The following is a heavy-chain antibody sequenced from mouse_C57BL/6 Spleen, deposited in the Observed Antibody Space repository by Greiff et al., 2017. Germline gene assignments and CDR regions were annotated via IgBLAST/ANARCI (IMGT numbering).Heavy chain of an antibody. J-gene: IGHJ4*01. V-gene: IGHV1-63*01. D-gene: IGHD6-5*01. Sequence: QVQLKESGAELVRPGTSVKMSCKASGYTFTNYWIGWAKQRPGHGLEWIGDIYPGGGYTNYNEKFKGKATLTADKSSSTAYMQFSSLTSEDSAIYYCARSGGAYNFYYYAMDYWGQGTSVTVSS. CDR2: IYPGGGYT. CDR3: ARSGGAYNFYYYAMDY. CDR1: GYTFTNYW.